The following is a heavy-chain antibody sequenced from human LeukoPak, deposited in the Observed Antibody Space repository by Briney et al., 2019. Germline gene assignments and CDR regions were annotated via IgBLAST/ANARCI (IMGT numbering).Heavy chain of an antibody. CDR3: ARGEWDLLFDY. J-gene: IGHJ4*02. CDR1: GGSISTYY. Sequence: SKTLSLTCTVSGGSISTYYWSWIRQPPGKGLEWIGYIFYSGSTNYNPSLKSRVTISVDTSKNQFSLKLSSVTAADTAVYYCARGEWDLLFDYWGQGTLVTVSS. CDR2: IFYSGST. V-gene: IGHV4-59*01. D-gene: IGHD1-26*01.